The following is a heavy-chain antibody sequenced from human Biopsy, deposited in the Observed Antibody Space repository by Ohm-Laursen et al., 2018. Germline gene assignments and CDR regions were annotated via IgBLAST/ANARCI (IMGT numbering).Heavy chain of an antibody. CDR3: TRGGGGKIYGL. CDR2: IRYSGNT. D-gene: IGHD3-16*01. CDR1: GVSINTGGYY. V-gene: IGHV4-31*03. J-gene: IGHJ4*02. Sequence: TLSLTCPVSGVSINTGGYYWTWIRQHPGTGLEWIGYIRYSGNTLYNPSLKSRLTISVDTSRNQFSLKLTSVTAADTALYYCTRGGGGKIYGLWGQGTLVTVSS.